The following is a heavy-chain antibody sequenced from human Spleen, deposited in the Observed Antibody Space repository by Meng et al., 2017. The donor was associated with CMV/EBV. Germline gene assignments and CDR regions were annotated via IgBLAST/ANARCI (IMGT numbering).Heavy chain of an antibody. D-gene: IGHD3-16*01. CDR1: GFTFSSYG. CDR2: IRYDGSNK. V-gene: IGHV3-30*02. J-gene: IGHJ4*02. CDR3: AKDHITRGRGEIDY. Sequence: ASGFTFSSYGMHWVRQAPGKGLEWVAFIRYDGSNKYYADSVKGRFTISRDNSKNTLYLQMHSLRAEDTAVYYCAKDHITRGRGEIDYWGQGTLVTVSS.